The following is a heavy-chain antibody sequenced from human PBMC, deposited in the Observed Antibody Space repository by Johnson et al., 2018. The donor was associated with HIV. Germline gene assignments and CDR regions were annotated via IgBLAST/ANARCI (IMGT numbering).Heavy chain of an antibody. CDR3: ARGRVAAGGMRGGGFDI. Sequence: QVQVVESGGGVVQPGRSLRLSCAASGFTFSSYAMHWVRQAPGKGLEWVAVISYDGSNKYYADSVKGRFTIARDNAKNSLYLQMNSLRAEDTAVYYCARGRVAAGGMRGGGFDIWGQGTMVTVSS. CDR1: GFTFSSYA. V-gene: IGHV3-30-3*01. D-gene: IGHD6-13*01. J-gene: IGHJ3*02. CDR2: ISYDGSNK.